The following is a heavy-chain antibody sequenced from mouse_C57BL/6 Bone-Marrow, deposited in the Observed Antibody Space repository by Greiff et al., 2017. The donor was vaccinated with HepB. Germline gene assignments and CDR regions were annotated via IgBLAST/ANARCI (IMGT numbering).Heavy chain of an antibody. J-gene: IGHJ4*01. D-gene: IGHD2-4*01. V-gene: IGHV1-72*01. CDR3: ASSYWDYDVYYYAMDY. Sequence: VQLQQPGAELVKPGASVKLSCKASGYTFTSYWMHWVKQRPGRGLEWIGRIDPNSGGTKYNEKFKSKATLTVDKPSSTAYMQLSSLTSEDSAVYYCASSYWDYDVYYYAMDYWGQGTSVTVSS. CDR1: GYTFTSYW. CDR2: IDPNSGGT.